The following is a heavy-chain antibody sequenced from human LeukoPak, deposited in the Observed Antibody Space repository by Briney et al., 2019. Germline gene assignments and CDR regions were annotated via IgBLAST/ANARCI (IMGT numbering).Heavy chain of an antibody. V-gene: IGHV4-59*08. CDR1: GGSISSYY. D-gene: IGHD6-13*01. CDR2: IYYSGST. CDR3: ARHALSPIAAAANAYYFDY. J-gene: IGHJ4*02. Sequence: PSETLSLTSTVSGGSISSYYWSWIRQPPGKGLEWIGYIYYSGSTNYNPSLKSRVTISVDTSKNQFSLKLSSVTAADTAVYYCARHALSPIAAAANAYYFDYWGQGTLVTVSS.